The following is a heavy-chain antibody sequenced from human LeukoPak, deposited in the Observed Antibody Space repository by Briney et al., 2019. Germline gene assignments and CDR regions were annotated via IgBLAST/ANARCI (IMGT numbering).Heavy chain of an antibody. CDR1: GFTFGSYA. CDR2: ISGSGGST. CDR3: APGRSSSGSLAFDY. D-gene: IGHD3-22*01. Sequence: GGSLRLSCAASGFTFGSYAMSWVRQAPGKGLGWVSAISGSGGSTYYADSVKGRFTISRDNSKNTLYLQMNSLKADDTAIYYCAPGRSSSGSLAFDYWGQGTLVTVSS. V-gene: IGHV3-23*01. J-gene: IGHJ4*02.